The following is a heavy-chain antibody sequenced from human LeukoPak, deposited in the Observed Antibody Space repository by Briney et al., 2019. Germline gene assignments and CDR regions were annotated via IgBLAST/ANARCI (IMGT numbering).Heavy chain of an antibody. J-gene: IGHJ4*02. Sequence: GASVKVSCKASGYPFIGNYIHWVRQAPGQGLEWMGWINPNSGGTQYSQKFQGRVTLTRDTSITTGYMELSGLTSDDTAVYYCAREHPHSVAGIHPIDWGQGTLVTVSS. CDR1: GYPFIGNY. D-gene: IGHD6-19*01. CDR2: INPNSGGT. V-gene: IGHV1-2*02. CDR3: AREHPHSVAGIHPID.